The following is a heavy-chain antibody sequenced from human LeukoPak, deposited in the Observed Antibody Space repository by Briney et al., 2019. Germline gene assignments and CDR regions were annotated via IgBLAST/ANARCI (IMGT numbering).Heavy chain of an antibody. Sequence: SETLSLTCAVYGGSFSCYYWSWIRQPPGKGMEWIGEINHSGSTNYNPSLKSRVTISVDTSKNQFSLKLSSVTAADTAVYYCARGRGFSGYYYYWGQGTLVTVSS. CDR1: GGSFSCYY. D-gene: IGHD3-22*01. CDR2: INHSGST. J-gene: IGHJ4*02. V-gene: IGHV4-34*01. CDR3: ARGRGFSGYYYY.